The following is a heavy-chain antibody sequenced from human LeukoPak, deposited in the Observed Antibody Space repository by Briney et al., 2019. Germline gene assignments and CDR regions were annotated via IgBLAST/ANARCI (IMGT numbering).Heavy chain of an antibody. V-gene: IGHV1-69*13. CDR3: ARVGGYDTHFDY. CDR2: IIPIFGTA. CDR1: GGTFSSYA. J-gene: IGHJ4*02. D-gene: IGHD5-12*01. Sequence: SVKVSCKASGGTFSSYAISWVRQAPGQGLEWMRGIIPIFGTANHAQKFQGRVTITADESTSTAYMELSSLRSEDTAVYYCARVGGYDTHFDYWGQGTLVTVSS.